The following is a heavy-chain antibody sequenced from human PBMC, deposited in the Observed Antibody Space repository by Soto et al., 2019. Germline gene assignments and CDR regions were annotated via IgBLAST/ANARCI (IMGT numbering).Heavy chain of an antibody. V-gene: IGHV3-33*01. CDR3: ARLNGYYGMDV. J-gene: IGHJ6*02. D-gene: IGHD2-8*01. CDR1: GFTFSSYG. Sequence: PGGSLRLSCAASGFTFSSYGMHWVRQAPGKGLEWVAVIWYDGSNKYYADSVKGRFTISRDNSKNTLYLQMNSLRAEDTAVYYCARLNGYYGMDVWGQGTTVTVSS. CDR2: IWYDGSNK.